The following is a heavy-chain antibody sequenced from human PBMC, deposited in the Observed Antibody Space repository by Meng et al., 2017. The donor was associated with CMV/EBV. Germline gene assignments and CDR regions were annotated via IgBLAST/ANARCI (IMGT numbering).Heavy chain of an antibody. J-gene: IGHJ4*02. CDR1: GGSFTGYY. V-gene: IGHV4-34*01. CDR2: INHSGST. CDR3: ARGGGANGDGGDY. Sequence: SQTLSLTCAVYGGSFTGYYWSWIRQPPGKGLEWIGKINHSGSTNYNPSLESRVTISVDTSKNQFSLKLSSVTAANTAVYYCARGGGANGDGGDYWGQGTLVTVSS. D-gene: IGHD4-17*01.